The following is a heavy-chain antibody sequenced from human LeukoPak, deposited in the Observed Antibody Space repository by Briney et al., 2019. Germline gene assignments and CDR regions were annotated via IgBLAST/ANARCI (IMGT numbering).Heavy chain of an antibody. CDR2: IYNDGGT. CDR3: ARGYGLATKEAFDV. CDR1: GGSMSSSY. D-gene: IGHD3-10*01. Sequence: SETPSLTCTVSGGSMSSSYWSWIRQPAGKGLEWLGRIYNDGGTNYNPSLESRVIMSVDTSKNQFSLKLRSVTAADTAVYYCARGYGLATKEAFDVWGHGTMVTVSS. J-gene: IGHJ3*01. V-gene: IGHV4-4*07.